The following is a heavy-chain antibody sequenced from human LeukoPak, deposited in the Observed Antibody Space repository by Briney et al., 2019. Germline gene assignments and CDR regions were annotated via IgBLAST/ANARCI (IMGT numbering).Heavy chain of an antibody. CDR3: ARGVQFLYYYYYYMDV. V-gene: IGHV4-34*01. Sequence: PSETLSLTCAVYGGSFSGYYWSWIRQPPGKGLEWIGEINRSGSTNYNPSLKSRVTISVDTSKNQFSLKLSSVTAADTAVYYCARGVQFLYYYYYYMDVWGKGTTVTVSS. J-gene: IGHJ6*03. CDR1: GGSFSGYY. CDR2: INRSGST. D-gene: IGHD5-24*01.